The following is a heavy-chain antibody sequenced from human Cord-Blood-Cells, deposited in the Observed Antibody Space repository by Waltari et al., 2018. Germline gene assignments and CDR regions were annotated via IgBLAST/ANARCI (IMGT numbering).Heavy chain of an antibody. CDR3: VGTTRGY. J-gene: IGHJ4*02. D-gene: IGHD1-26*01. CDR1: GFTFSDHY. Sequence: EVQLVESGGGLVQPGGSLRLSCVASGFTFSDHYMDWVRQAPGRVLGVVGRSRNKANNYTTEYAAYVKGRFTISRDDSNNSLYLQMNSLKTEDTAVYYCVGTTRGYWGQGTLVTVSS. CDR2: SRNKANNYTT. V-gene: IGHV3-72*01.